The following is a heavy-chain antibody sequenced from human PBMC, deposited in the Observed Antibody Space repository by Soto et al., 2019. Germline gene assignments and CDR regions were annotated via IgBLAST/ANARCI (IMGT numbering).Heavy chain of an antibody. D-gene: IGHD3-10*01. V-gene: IGHV3-53*01. Sequence: GWSLRLSCAASGFTVSSNYMSWVRQAPGKGLEWVSVIYSGGSTYYADSVKGRFTISRDNSKNTLYLQMNSLRAEDTAVYYCAREGTYGQSGYWGQGNMVTVSS. CDR1: GFTVSSNY. J-gene: IGHJ4*02. CDR2: IYSGGST. CDR3: AREGTYGQSGY.